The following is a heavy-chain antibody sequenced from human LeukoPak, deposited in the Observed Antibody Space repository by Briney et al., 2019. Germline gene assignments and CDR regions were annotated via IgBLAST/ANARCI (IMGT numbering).Heavy chain of an antibody. CDR2: INTNTGNP. D-gene: IGHD6-13*01. J-gene: IGHJ6*03. CDR3: ARVADLSSSWAKPQHYYYYYYMDV. V-gene: IGHV7-4-1*02. CDR1: GYTFTSYA. Sequence: GASVKVSCKASGYTFTSYAMNWVRQAPGQGLEWMGWINTNTGNPTYAQGFTGRFVFSLDTSVSTAYLQISSLKAEDTAVYYCARVADLSSSWAKPQHYYYYYYMDVWGKGTTVTASS.